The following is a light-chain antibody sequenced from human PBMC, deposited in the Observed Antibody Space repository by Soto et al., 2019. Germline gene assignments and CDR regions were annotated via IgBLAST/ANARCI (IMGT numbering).Light chain of an antibody. CDR1: SSDVGGYNY. J-gene: IGLJ1*01. CDR2: EVN. Sequence: QSALTQPPSASGSPGQSVTISCTGTSSDVGGYNYVSWYQQHPGKVPKLMVYEVNKPPSGVPDRFSGSKSGNTASLTVSGLQAEDEADYYCTSYAGGNIVFGSGTKLTVL. CDR3: TSYAGGNIV. V-gene: IGLV2-8*01.